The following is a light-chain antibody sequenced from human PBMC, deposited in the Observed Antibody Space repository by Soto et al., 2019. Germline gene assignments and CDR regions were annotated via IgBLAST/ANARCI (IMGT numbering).Light chain of an antibody. CDR1: TGAVTSTHW. Sequence: QAVVTQEPSLTVSPGGTVTLTCASSTGAVTSTHWPYWVQQKPGQAPRTMIHDTNVRHSWTPARFSGSLLGGKAALTLSGAQPGDEADYYCLLSYHGARVFGGGTQLTAL. V-gene: IGLV7-46*01. CDR2: DTN. J-gene: IGLJ7*02. CDR3: LLSYHGARV.